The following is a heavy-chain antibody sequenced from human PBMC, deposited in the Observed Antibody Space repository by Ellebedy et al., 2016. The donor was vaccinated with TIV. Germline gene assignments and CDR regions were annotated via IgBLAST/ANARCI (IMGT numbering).Heavy chain of an antibody. D-gene: IGHD3-22*01. J-gene: IGHJ4*02. Sequence: SETLSLXXTVSGGSISSSSSYWGWIRQPPGKGLEWIGSMYYSGSTYYNPSLKSRVTISVDTSKNQFSLKLSSVTAADTAVYYCASQSYYYDSSGNFDYWGQGTPVTVSS. V-gene: IGHV4-39*01. CDR3: ASQSYYYDSSGNFDY. CDR1: GGSISSSSSY. CDR2: MYYSGST.